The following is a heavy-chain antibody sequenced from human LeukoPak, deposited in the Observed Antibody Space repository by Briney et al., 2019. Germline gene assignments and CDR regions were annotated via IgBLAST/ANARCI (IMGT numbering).Heavy chain of an antibody. CDR3: ARVPYCGGDCYSGIDY. V-gene: IGHV1-69*13. J-gene: IGHJ4*02. CDR1: GGTFSSYA. CDR2: IIPIFGTA. D-gene: IGHD2-21*02. Sequence: GASVKVSCKASGGTFSSYAISWVRQAAGQGLEWMGGIIPIFGTANYAQKFQGRVTITADESTSTAYMELSSLRSEDTAVYYCARVPYCGGDCYSGIDYWGQGTLVTVSS.